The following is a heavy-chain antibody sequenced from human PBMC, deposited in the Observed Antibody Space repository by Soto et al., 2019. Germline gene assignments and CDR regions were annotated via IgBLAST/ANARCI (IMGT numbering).Heavy chain of an antibody. CDR2: INPNSGGT. CDR3: AKEGPYYYDSSGYPIDY. CDR1: GYTFTGYY. D-gene: IGHD3-22*01. J-gene: IGHJ4*02. V-gene: IGHV1-2*04. Sequence: ASVKVSCKASGYTFTGYYMHWVRQAPGQGLEWMGWINPNSGGTNYAQKFQGWVTMTRDTSISTAYMELSRLRSDDTAVYYCAKEGPYYYDSSGYPIDYWGQGTLVTVSS.